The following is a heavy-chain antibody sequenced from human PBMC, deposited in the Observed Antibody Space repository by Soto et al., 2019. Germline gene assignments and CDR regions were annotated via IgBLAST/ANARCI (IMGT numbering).Heavy chain of an antibody. Sequence: QVRLVESGGGVVQPGRSLRLSCAASGFTFSSYGMHWVRQAPGKGLEWVAVISYDGSNKYYADSVKGRFTISRDNSKKPLVFEMNRLRAEDKAVYFFAKGCFRPWSCMDVWGQGTTVTVSS. CDR1: GFTFSSYG. CDR2: ISYDGSNK. D-gene: IGHD3-16*01. V-gene: IGHV3-30*18. J-gene: IGHJ6*02. CDR3: AKGCFRPWSCMDV.